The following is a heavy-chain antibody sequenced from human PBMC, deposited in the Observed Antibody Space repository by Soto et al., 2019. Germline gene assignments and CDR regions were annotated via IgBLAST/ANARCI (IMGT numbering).Heavy chain of an antibody. V-gene: IGHV3-66*01. J-gene: IGHJ6*03. D-gene: IGHD3-9*01. CDR3: ARGAHLTGWNYLYMDV. CDR2: LYSGGTT. CDR1: GFTVSKHY. Sequence: PGGSLRLSCAASGFTVSKHYMNWVRQAPGKGLEWVSVLYSGGTTYYADSVKGTFTISRDNSKNALYLQMSGLRAEDTAVYYCARGAHLTGWNYLYMDVRARRTTVTVSS.